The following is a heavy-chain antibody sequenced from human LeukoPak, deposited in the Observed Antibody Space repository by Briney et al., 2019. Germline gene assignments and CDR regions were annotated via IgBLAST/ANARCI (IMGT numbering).Heavy chain of an antibody. CDR1: GGTFSSYA. CDR3: AVTYYYGSGRGDYFDY. V-gene: IGHV1-69*13. Sequence: VASVKVSCKASGGTFSSYAISWVRQAPGQGLEWMGGIIPIFGTANYAQKFQGRVTITADESTSTAYMELSSLRSEDTAVYYCAVTYYYGSGRGDYFDYWGQGTLVTVSS. J-gene: IGHJ4*02. CDR2: IIPIFGTA. D-gene: IGHD3-10*01.